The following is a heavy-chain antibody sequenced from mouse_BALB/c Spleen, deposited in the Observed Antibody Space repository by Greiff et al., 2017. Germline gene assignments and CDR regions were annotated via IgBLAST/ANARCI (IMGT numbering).Heavy chain of an antibody. V-gene: IGHV2-9*02. J-gene: IGHJ4*01. CDR3: AREGYRPGDY. CDR1: GFSLTSYG. CDR2: IWAGGST. D-gene: IGHD2-14*01. Sequence: VQLVESGPGLVAPSQSLSITCTVSGFSLTSYGVHWVRQPPGKGLEWLGVIWAGGSTNYNSALMSRLSISKDNSKSQVFLKMNSRQTDDTAMYYCAREGYRPGDYWGQGTSVTVSS.